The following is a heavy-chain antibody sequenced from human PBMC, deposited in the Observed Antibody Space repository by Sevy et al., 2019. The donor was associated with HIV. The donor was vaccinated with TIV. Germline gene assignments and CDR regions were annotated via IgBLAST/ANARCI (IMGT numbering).Heavy chain of an antibody. CDR3: AREEGSTDC. CDR1: EFTLSNHW. CDR2: INGDGSET. J-gene: IGHJ4*02. Sequence: GGSLRLSCAASEFTLSNHWMHWVRQAPGKGLVWVSHINGDGSETNYADFVKGRFTVSRDNAKNTLYLQMTSLTDEDTGLYYCAREEGSTDCWGQGTLVTVSS. V-gene: IGHV3-74*01.